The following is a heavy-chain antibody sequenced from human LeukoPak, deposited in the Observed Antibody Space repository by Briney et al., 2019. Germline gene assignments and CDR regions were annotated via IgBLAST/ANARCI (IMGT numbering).Heavy chain of an antibody. D-gene: IGHD1-1*01. Sequence: GGFLRLSCAASRFRFSTFPMGWVRQAPGKGLEWVSGISAGGETTFYADSVRGRLTISRDNSKNTLYLQMNSLRADDTAVYYCAKSLLTTATGTGRAFDIWGQGTMVTVSS. CDR2: ISAGGETT. V-gene: IGHV3-23*01. CDR1: RFRFSTFP. J-gene: IGHJ3*02. CDR3: AKSLLTTATGTGRAFDI.